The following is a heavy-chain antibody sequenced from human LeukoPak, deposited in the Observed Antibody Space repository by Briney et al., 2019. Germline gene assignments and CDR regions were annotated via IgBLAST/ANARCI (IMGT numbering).Heavy chain of an antibody. J-gene: IGHJ3*02. CDR2: ISYDGNNK. CDR3: AKRRDAFDI. Sequence: GGSLRLSCAASGFTFSNYAIHWVRQAPDKGLEWVAVISYDGNNKYYADSVRGRFTISRDNSKNTLYLQMNSLRAEDTAVYYCAKRRDAFDIWGQGTMVTVSS. V-gene: IGHV3-30-3*02. CDR1: GFTFSNYA.